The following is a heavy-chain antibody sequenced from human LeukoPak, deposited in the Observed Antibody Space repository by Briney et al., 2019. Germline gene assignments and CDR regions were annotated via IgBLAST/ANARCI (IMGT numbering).Heavy chain of an antibody. CDR1: GGSISSYY. J-gene: IGHJ3*02. Sequence: SSEALSLTCTVSGGSISSYYWSWIRQPPGKGLEWIGYIYYSGSTNYNPSLKSRVTISVDTSKNQFSLKLSSVTAADTAVYFCARGSYSYDSSGAFDIWGQGTMVTVSS. V-gene: IGHV4-59*08. CDR3: ARGSYSYDSSGAFDI. CDR2: IYYSGST. D-gene: IGHD3-22*01.